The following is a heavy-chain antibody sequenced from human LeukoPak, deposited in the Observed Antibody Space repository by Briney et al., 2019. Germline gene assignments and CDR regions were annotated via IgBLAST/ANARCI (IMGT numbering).Heavy chain of an antibody. D-gene: IGHD3-3*01. V-gene: IGHV3-30*18. J-gene: IGHJ4*02. CDR1: GFTFSSYG. CDR2: ISYDGSNK. Sequence: GGSLRLSCAASGFTFSSYGMHWVRQAPGKGLEWVAVISYDGSNKYYADSVKGRFTISRDNSKNTLYLQMNSLRAEDTAVYYCAKEYYDFWSGYPLLDYWGQGTLVTVSS. CDR3: AKEYYDFWSGYPLLDY.